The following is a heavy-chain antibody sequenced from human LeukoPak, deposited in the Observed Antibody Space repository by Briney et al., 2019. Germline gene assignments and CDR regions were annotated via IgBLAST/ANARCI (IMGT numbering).Heavy chain of an antibody. CDR1: GFSFSTYW. CDR2: IKQVGSEK. V-gene: IGHV3-7*01. CDR3: ATDLGSSRPNF. D-gene: IGHD6-13*01. J-gene: IGHJ4*02. Sequence: GGSLRLSCAASGFSFSTYWMSWVRQAPGKGLEWVANIKQVGSEKYYVDSAKGRFTISRDNAKNSLYLQMNSLTAEDTAVYYCATDLGSSRPNFWGQGILVTVSS.